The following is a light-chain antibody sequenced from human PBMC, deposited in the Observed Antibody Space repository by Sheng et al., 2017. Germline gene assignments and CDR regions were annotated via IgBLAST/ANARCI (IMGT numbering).Light chain of an antibody. CDR2: DVS. J-gene: IGLJ3*02. CDR3: SSYTSSSTPNWV. Sequence: QSALTQPVSVSGSPGQSITISCTGTSSDVGGYNYVSWYQQHPGKAPKLMIYDVSNRPSGVSNRFSGSKSGNTASLTISGLQAEDEADYYCSSYTSSSTPNWVFGGGTKLTVL. CDR1: SSDVGGYNY. V-gene: IGLV2-14*03.